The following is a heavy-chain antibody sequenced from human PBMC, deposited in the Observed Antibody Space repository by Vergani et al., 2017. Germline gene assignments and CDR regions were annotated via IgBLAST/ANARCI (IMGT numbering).Heavy chain of an antibody. CDR2: IYYSGST. CDR1: GRSISSYY. CDR3: ARHQIGRYTEY. Sequence: QVQLQESGPGLVKPSETLSLTCTVSGRSISSYYWSWIRQPPGKGLEWIGSIYYSGSTYYNPSRKSRATLSVDTSKNQISLQVTSVTAADTAVYYCARHQIGRYTEYWGQGILVTVSS. D-gene: IGHD1-14*01. J-gene: IGHJ4*02. V-gene: IGHV4-59*05.